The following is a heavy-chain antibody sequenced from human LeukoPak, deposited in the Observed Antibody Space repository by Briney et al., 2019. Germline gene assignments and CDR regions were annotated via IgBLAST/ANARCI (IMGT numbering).Heavy chain of an antibody. J-gene: IGHJ4*02. CDR1: GFTFSDYG. D-gene: IGHD6-13*01. CDR2: IRYDGRDK. CDR3: AKDIGRSSYYYFDY. V-gene: IGHV3-30*02. Sequence: PGGSLRLSCAASGFTFSDYGMHWVRQAPGKGLEWVAFIRYDGRDKYYADSVKGRFTISRDNSKNTLYVQMNTLRAEDTAVYYCAKDIGRSSYYYFDYWGQGTLVTVSS.